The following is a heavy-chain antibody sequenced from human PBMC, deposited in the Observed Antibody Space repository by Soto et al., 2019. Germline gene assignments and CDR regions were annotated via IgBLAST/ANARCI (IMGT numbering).Heavy chain of an antibody. V-gene: IGHV3-48*02. CDR2: ISSSNRTI. CDR1: GFTFRSYS. J-gene: IGHJ6*02. Sequence: GGSLRLSCAASGFTFRSYSMNWVRQAPGKGLEWVSYISSSNRTINYADSVKGRFIISRDNAKNSLYLQMHSLRDEDTAVYYCAREGWPLLQTGMDVWGQGATVTVSS. CDR3: AREGWPLLQTGMDV. D-gene: IGHD2-15*01.